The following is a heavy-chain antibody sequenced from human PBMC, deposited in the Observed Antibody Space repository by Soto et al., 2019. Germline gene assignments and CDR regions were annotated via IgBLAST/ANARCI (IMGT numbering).Heavy chain of an antibody. D-gene: IGHD3-9*01. V-gene: IGHV4-39*01. CDR3: ARPYYDILTGYTHFDY. CDR2: IYYSGNT. CDR1: GGSISSSSYY. J-gene: IGHJ4*02. Sequence: SETLSLTCTVSGGSISSSSYYWGWIRQPPGKGLEWIGSIYYSGNTYYNPSLKSRVTTSVDTSKTQFSLKLSSVTAADTAVYYCARPYYDILTGYTHFDYWGQGTLVTVSS.